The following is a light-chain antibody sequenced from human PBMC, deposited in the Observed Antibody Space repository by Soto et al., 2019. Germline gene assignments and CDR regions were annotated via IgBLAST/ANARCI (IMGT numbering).Light chain of an antibody. CDR3: CSYAGSYPLYG. J-gene: IGLJ1*01. CDR1: SSDVGGYNY. Sequence: QSVLTQPRSVSGSPGQSVTISCTGTSSDVGGYNYVSWYQQHPGKAPKLMIYDVSKRPSGVPDRFSGSKSGNTASLTISGLQAEDEADYYCCSYAGSYPLYGFGTGTKVTVL. CDR2: DVS. V-gene: IGLV2-11*01.